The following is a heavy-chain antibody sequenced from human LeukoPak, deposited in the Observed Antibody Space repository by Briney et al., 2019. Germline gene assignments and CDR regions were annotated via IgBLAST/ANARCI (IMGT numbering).Heavy chain of an antibody. D-gene: IGHD6-13*01. J-gene: IGHJ4*02. CDR3: ARDKTCIATPGRPVY. CDR1: GVSLSSGGYY. CDR2: IYYSGRT. V-gene: IGHV4-30-4*08. Sequence: PSETLSLTCTVSGVSLSSGGYYWIWIRQPPGKGLEWIGYIYYSGRTYYNPSLKSRVTISVDTSNNQFSLKLSSVTSADTAVYCCARDKTCIATPGRPVYWGQGTLVTVSS.